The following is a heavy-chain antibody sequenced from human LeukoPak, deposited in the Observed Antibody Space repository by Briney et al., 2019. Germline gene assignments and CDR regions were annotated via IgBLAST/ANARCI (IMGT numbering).Heavy chain of an antibody. CDR2: LSPHANYE. CDR1: GFSFSDFG. V-gene: IGHV3-33*01. Sequence: PGGSLRLSCAASGFSFSDFGIHWVRQAPGKGLEWVAVLSPHANYEYYADSVQGRFAISRDDSKNTVYLQMNSLRDEKTAVYYCARDWIDRSLDYWGLGTLVTVSS. D-gene: IGHD2-2*03. CDR3: ARDWIDRSLDY. J-gene: IGHJ4*02.